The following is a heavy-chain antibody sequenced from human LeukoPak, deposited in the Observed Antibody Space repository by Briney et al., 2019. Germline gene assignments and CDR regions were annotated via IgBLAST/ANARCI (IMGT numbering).Heavy chain of an antibody. CDR1: GFTFSSYE. D-gene: IGHD2-15*01. J-gene: IGHJ4*02. V-gene: IGHV3-48*03. Sequence: GGSLRLSWAASGFTFSSYEMSWVRQDPGKGREWVSYISSSGSTIYYADSVKGRFTISRDNAKNSLYLQMNSLRAEDTAVYYCARESASGGATNDYWGQGTLVTVSS. CDR3: ARESASGGATNDY. CDR2: ISSSGSTI.